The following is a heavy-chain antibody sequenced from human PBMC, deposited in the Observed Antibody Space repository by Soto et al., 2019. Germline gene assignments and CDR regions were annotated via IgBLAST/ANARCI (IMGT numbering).Heavy chain of an antibody. CDR1: GFSFSIYA. Sequence: LRLSFAASGFSFSIYAMNWVRQAPGKGLEWVSIISGSGGSTYYADSVKGQFTISRDNSKNTLYLQMNSLRAEDTAVYYCATSLYSSAWYRGMDVSGQGTTVTVSS. V-gene: IGHV3-23*01. J-gene: IGHJ6*02. CDR2: ISGSGGST. CDR3: ATSLYSSAWYRGMDV. D-gene: IGHD6-13*01.